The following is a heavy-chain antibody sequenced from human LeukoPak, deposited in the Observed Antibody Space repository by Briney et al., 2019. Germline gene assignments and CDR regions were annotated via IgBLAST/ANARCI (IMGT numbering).Heavy chain of an antibody. CDR3: ARDRLYDDYGIDY. J-gene: IGHJ4*02. CDR2: IYYSGST. CDR1: GGSISSGDYF. D-gene: IGHD4-17*01. V-gene: IGHV4-30-4*08. Sequence: SETLSLTCTVSGGSISSGDYFWSRIRQPPGKGLEWIGYIYYSGSTYYNPSLKSRVTISVDTSKNQFSLKLRSVTAADTAVYYCARDRLYDDYGIDYWGQGTLVTVSS.